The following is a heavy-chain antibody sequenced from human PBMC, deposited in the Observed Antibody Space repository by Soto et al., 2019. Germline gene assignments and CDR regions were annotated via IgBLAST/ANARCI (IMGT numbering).Heavy chain of an antibody. Sequence: GGSLRLSCAASGFTFSSYSMNWVRQAPGKGLEWVSSISSSSSYIYYADSVKGRFTISRDNAKNSLYLQMNSLRAEDTAVYYCARDAPLRYFDWLPQDYWGQGTLVTVSS. V-gene: IGHV3-21*01. D-gene: IGHD3-9*01. J-gene: IGHJ4*02. CDR1: GFTFSSYS. CDR2: ISSSSSYI. CDR3: ARDAPLRYFDWLPQDY.